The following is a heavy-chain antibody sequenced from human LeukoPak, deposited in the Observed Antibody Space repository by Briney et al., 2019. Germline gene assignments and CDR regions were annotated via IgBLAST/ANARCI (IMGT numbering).Heavy chain of an antibody. CDR1: GFTFSSYG. CDR2: ISYDGSNK. V-gene: IGHV3-30*18. J-gene: IGHJ5*02. CDR3: AKDEIAIFGVVITNWFDP. D-gene: IGHD3-3*01. Sequence: GGSLRLSCAASGFTFSSYGMHWVRQAPGKGLEWVAVISYDGSNKYYADSVKGRFTISRDNSKNTLYLQMNSLRAEDTAVYYCAKDEIAIFGVVITNWFDPWGQGTLVTVSS.